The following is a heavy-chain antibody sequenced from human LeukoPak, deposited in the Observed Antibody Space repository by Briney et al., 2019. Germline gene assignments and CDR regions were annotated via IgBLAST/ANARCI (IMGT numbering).Heavy chain of an antibody. J-gene: IGHJ4*02. D-gene: IGHD4-23*01. V-gene: IGHV1-69*13. CDR1: GGTFSSYA. CDR3: AKITGYGGNSGHLDY. Sequence: ASVKVSCKASGGTFSSYAISWVRQAPGQGLEWMGGIIPIFGTANYAQKFQGRVTITADESTSTAYMELSSLRSEDTAVYYCAKITGYGGNSGHLDYWGQGTLVTVSS. CDR2: IIPIFGTA.